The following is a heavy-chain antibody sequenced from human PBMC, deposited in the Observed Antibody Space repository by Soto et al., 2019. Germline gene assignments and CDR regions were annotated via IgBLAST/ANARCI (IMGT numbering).Heavy chain of an antibody. CDR2: INGDGSTT. J-gene: IGHJ4*02. Sequence: GGSLILSCAASGFLFNTYWMHWVRQAPGKGLVWVARINGDGSTTTYVDSVKGRFTISRDNTKNTVYLQMNSLRADDTAVYYCARGSGPRGRPYWGQGILVTVS. V-gene: IGHV3-74*01. CDR3: ARGSGPRGRPY. CDR1: GFLFNTYW. D-gene: IGHD6-25*01.